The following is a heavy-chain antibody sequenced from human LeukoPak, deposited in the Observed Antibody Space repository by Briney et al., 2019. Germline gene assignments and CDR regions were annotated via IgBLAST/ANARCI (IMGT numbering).Heavy chain of an antibody. CDR2: ISSSSSYI. Sequence: PGGSLRLSCAASGFTFSSYTMSWARQAPGKGLEWVSSISSSSSYIYYADSVKGRFTVSRDNAKTSLYLQVNSLRADDSALYYCARLAAAGTDFDYWGLGTQVAVSS. V-gene: IGHV3-21*01. CDR1: GFTFSSYT. J-gene: IGHJ4*02. CDR3: ARLAAAGTDFDY. D-gene: IGHD6-13*01.